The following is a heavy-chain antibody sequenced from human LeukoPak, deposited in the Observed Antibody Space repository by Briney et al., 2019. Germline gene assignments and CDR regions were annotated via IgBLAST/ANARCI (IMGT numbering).Heavy chain of an antibody. CDR3: ARDHWDGGALDY. Sequence: TLSLTCTVSGGSISSGGYYWSWIRQPPGKGLEWIGYIYYSGSTNYNHSLKSRVTISVDTSKNQFSLKLSSVTAADTAVYYCARDHWDGGALDYWGQGTLVTVSS. D-gene: IGHD1-26*01. J-gene: IGHJ4*02. V-gene: IGHV4-61*08. CDR2: IYYSGST. CDR1: GGSISSGGYY.